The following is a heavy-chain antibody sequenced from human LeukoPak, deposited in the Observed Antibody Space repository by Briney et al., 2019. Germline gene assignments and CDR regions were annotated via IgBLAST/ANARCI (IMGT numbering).Heavy chain of an antibody. CDR1: GYTFTGYY. CDR3: AREGGDFDI. V-gene: IGHV1-2*02. CDR2: IVAKSGGT. D-gene: IGHD2-21*01. J-gene: IGHJ3*02. Sequence: GASVKVSCKASGYTFTGYYMHWVRQAPGQGLEWMGWIVAKSGGTHYAQNFQGRVTMTRDTSIRTAYMELSGLRSDDTAVYYCAREGGDFDIWGQGTMVTVSS.